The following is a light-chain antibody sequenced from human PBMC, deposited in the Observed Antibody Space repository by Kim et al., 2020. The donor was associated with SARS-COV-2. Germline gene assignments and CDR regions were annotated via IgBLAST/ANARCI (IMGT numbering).Light chain of an antibody. V-gene: IGKV3-15*01. CDR2: GGS. J-gene: IGKJ2*01. CDR1: QSVGKF. CDR3: QQYNDWPYT. Sequence: SGSLGQRVTLSCRASQSVGKFLAWYQHKPGHTTRLLIYGGSARALGAPDRFSGTGSGTDFTLTIDSLQSEDFAIYYCQQYNDWPYTFGRGSRLEIK.